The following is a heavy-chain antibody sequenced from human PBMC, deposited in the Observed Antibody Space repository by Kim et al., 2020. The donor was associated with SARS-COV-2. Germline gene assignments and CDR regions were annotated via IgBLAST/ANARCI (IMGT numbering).Heavy chain of an antibody. CDR3: AREPRGRYCSSTSCYDNYGMDV. CDR2: IKQDGSEK. D-gene: IGHD2-2*01. V-gene: IGHV3-7*01. J-gene: IGHJ6*02. Sequence: GGSLRLSCAASGFTFSSYWMSWVRQAPGKGLEWVANIKQDGSEKYYVDSVKGRFTISRDNAKNSLYLQMNSLRAEDTAVYYCAREPRGRYCSSTSCYDNYGMDVWGQGTTVTVSS. CDR1: GFTFSSYW.